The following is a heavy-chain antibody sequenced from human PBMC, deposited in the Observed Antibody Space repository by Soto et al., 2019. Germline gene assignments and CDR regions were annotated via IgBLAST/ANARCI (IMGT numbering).Heavy chain of an antibody. D-gene: IGHD2-15*01. V-gene: IGHV5-10-1*01. CDR3: ARGLISSGGTHGAFDI. CDR1: GYSFTSYW. J-gene: IGHJ3*02. Sequence: GESLKISCKGSGYSFTSYWISWVRQMPGKGLEWMGRIDPSDSYTNYSPSFQGHVTISADKSISTAYLQWSSLKASDTAMYYCARGLISSGGTHGAFDIWGQGTMVTVSS. CDR2: IDPSDSYT.